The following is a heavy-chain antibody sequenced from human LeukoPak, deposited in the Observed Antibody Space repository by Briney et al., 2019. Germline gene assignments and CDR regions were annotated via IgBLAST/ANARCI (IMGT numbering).Heavy chain of an antibody. V-gene: IGHV1-69*13. D-gene: IGHD2-2*01. CDR3: ARGPHIYCSSTSCYFDY. CDR2: IIPIFGTA. J-gene: IGHJ4*02. Sequence: GASVKVSCKASGGTFSSYAISWVRQAPGQGLEWMGGIIPIFGTANYAQKFQGRVTITADESTSTAYMELSSLRSEDTAVYYCARGPHIYCSSTSCYFDYWGQGTLVTVSS. CDR1: GGTFSSYA.